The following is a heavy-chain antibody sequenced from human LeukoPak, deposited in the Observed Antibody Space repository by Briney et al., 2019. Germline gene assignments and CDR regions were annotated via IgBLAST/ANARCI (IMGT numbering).Heavy chain of an antibody. J-gene: IGHJ6*02. V-gene: IGHV1-18*01. CDR1: GYTFTSYG. CDR3: ARDLYCSSTSCPNYGMDV. Sequence: ASVKVSCKASGYTFTSYGISWVRQAPRQGLEWMGWISAYNGNTNYAQKLQGRVTMTTHTSTSTAYMELRSLRSDDTAVYYCARDLYCSSTSCPNYGMDVWGQGTTVTVSS. CDR2: ISAYNGNT. D-gene: IGHD2-2*01.